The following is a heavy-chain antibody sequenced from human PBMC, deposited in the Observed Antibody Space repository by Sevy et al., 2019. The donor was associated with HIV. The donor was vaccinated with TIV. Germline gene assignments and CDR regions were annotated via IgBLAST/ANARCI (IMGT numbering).Heavy chain of an antibody. CDR1: GFALRSYT. CDR3: AKDFTGYNGMDV. CDR2: ISYHGRDK. J-gene: IGHJ6*02. D-gene: IGHD3-9*01. Sequence: GGSLRLSCGVSGFALRSYTMNWVRQAPGKGLEWVAVISYHGRDKFYAESVKGRSTISRDNSKNMLYLQMNSLRAEDTAVYYCAKDFTGYNGMDVWGQGTMVTVSS. V-gene: IGHV3-30*18.